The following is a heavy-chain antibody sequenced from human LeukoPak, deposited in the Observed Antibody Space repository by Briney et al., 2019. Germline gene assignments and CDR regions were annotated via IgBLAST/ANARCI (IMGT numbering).Heavy chain of an antibody. Sequence: SETLSLTCIVSADSITTTTHYWGWIRQPPGKGLEWIGSVYYSGSTYYSPSLKSRVTISVDTSKSHFSLKLSSVTAADTAVYYCARHRSTLIRGVRERTYFDYWGQGTLVTVSS. CDR2: VYYSGST. CDR1: ADSITTTTHY. CDR3: ARHRSTLIRGVRERTYFDY. V-gene: IGHV4-39*01. J-gene: IGHJ4*02. D-gene: IGHD3-10*01.